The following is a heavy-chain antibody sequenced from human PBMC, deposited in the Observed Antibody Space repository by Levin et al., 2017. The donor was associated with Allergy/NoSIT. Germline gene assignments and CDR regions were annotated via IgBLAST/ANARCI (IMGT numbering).Heavy chain of an antibody. Sequence: GGSLRLSCAASGFTFSSYNMNWVRQAPGKGLEWVSYISNSGSTMYYADSVKGRFTVSRDNAKNSLYLQMNSLRDEDTAVYYCAREGGSGSYTWGWGQGSLVTVSS. CDR2: ISNSGSTM. CDR3: AREGGSGSYTWG. CDR1: GFTFSSYN. V-gene: IGHV3-48*02. J-gene: IGHJ1*01. D-gene: IGHD3-10*01.